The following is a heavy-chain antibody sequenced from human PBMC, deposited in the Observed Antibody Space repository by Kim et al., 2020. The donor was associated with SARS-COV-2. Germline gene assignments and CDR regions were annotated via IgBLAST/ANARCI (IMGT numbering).Heavy chain of an antibody. V-gene: IGHV3-23*01. CDR2: ISGSGGST. J-gene: IGHJ4*02. CDR1: GFTFSSYA. Sequence: GGSLRLSCAASGFTFSSYAMSWVRQAPGKGLEWVSAISGSGGSTYYADSVKGRFTISRDNSKNTLYLQMNSLRAEDTAVYYCAKESITMVRGVIIGSRFDYWGQGTLVTVSS. CDR3: AKESITMVRGVIIGSRFDY. D-gene: IGHD3-10*01.